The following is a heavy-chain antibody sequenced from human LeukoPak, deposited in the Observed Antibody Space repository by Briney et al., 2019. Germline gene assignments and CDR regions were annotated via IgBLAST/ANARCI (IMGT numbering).Heavy chain of an antibody. J-gene: IGHJ4*02. V-gene: IGHV3-11*01. CDR2: ISSSGSII. Sequence: PGGSLRLSCAASGFTFSDSYMSWIRQAPGKGLEWVSYISSSGSIIYYTDSVKGRFTISRDNSKNTLYLQMNSLRAEDTAVYYCAKDRVAAAGEGDYFDYWGQGTLVTVSS. D-gene: IGHD6-13*01. CDR3: AKDRVAAAGEGDYFDY. CDR1: GFTFSDSY.